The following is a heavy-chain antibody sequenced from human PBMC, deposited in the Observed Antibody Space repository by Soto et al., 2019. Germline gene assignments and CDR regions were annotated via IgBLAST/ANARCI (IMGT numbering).Heavy chain of an antibody. CDR1: GYTFTSYD. Sequence: ASVKVSCKASGYTFTSYDINWVRQATGQGLEWMGWMNPNSGKTGYAQKFQGRVTMTRNTSISTAYMELSSLRSEDTAVYYCARAQEHYDFWICYYKSWFDPWGQGTLVTVSS. CDR3: ARAQEHYDFWICYYKSWFDP. D-gene: IGHD3-3*01. CDR2: MNPNSGKT. J-gene: IGHJ5*02. V-gene: IGHV1-8*01.